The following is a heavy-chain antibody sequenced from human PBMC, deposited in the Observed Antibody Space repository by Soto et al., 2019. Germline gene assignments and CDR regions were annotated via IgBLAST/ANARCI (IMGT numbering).Heavy chain of an antibody. CDR1: GGSISSSSYY. Sequence: SETLSLTCTVSGGSISSSSYYWGWIRQPPGKGLEWIGSIYYSGSTYYNPSLKSRVTISVDTSKNQFSLKLSSVTAADTAVYYCARQGYSNYETAWFDPWGQGTLVTVSS. CDR3: ARQGYSNYETAWFDP. V-gene: IGHV4-39*01. CDR2: IYYSGST. D-gene: IGHD4-4*01. J-gene: IGHJ5*02.